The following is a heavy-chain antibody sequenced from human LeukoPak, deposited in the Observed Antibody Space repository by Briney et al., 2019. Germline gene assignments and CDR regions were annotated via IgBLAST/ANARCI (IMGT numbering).Heavy chain of an antibody. CDR2: IYYTGST. Sequence: TSETLSLTCSVSGASLSTSPYYWGWIRQPPGKGLEWIGNIYYTGSTYYNVSLNSRVTISIDTSKNLFSLRLNSMTAADTAVYYCARDNPREYGLKYYFDYWGQGTLVTVSS. V-gene: IGHV4-39*02. D-gene: IGHD4/OR15-4a*01. J-gene: IGHJ4*02. CDR3: ARDNPREYGLKYYFDY. CDR1: GASLSTSPYY.